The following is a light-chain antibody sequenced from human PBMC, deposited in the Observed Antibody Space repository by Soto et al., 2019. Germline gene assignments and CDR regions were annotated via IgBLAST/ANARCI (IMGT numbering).Light chain of an antibody. CDR3: SSYTSSSTL. J-gene: IGLJ1*01. Sequence: QSVLTQPPSASGYPGQSVAISCTGTSSDVGGYNYVSWYQQHPGKAPKLMIYAVTDRPSGVSSRFSGSKSGNTASLTISGLQAEDEADYYCSSYTSSSTLFGTGTKVTVL. CDR1: SSDVGGYNY. CDR2: AVT. V-gene: IGLV2-14*01.